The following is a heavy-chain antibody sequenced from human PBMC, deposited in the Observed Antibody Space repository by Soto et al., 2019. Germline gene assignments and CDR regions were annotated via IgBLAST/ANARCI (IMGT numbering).Heavy chain of an antibody. J-gene: IGHJ3*02. V-gene: IGHV3-48*03. CDR2: ISSGGSTK. CDR1: GFTFSSFE. CDR3: AREGPADGLDI. Sequence: EGQLVESGGGWAQPGGSLSLSCAASGFTFSSFEMNWVRQAPGKGLECVAYISSGGSTKFYADSVKGRFTISRDNAKNSLLLQMHSLSAEDSAVYYCAREGPADGLDIWGEWTMVTVSS.